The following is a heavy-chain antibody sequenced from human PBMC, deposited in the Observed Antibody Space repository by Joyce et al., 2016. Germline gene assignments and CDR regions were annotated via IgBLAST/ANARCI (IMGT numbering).Heavy chain of an antibody. Sequence: QVQLVESGGGLVKPGGSLRLSCAASRFTFSDYYMSWIRQAPGKGLEWVSYISTTATNIYYADSVKGRFTISRDNAKNSLYLQMNSLRAEDTAVYYCARGRAAVTSFDYWGQGTLVTVSS. CDR1: RFTFSDYY. V-gene: IGHV3-11*01. CDR2: ISTTATNI. CDR3: ARGRAAVTSFDY. D-gene: IGHD4-17*01. J-gene: IGHJ4*02.